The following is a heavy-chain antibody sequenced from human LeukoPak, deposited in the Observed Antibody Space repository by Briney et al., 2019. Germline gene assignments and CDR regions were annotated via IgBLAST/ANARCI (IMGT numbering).Heavy chain of an antibody. J-gene: IGHJ4*02. D-gene: IGHD6-13*01. CDR2: IYYSEST. CDR1: GGSISNYY. V-gene: IGHV4-59*08. CDR3: ARHKSGSSSWYY. Sequence: PSETLSLTCTVSGGSISNYYWSWIRQPPGKGLEWIGYIYYSESTNYNPSLKSRVTISVDTSKNQFSLRLSSVTAADTAVYYCARHKSGSSSWYYWGQGTLVTVSS.